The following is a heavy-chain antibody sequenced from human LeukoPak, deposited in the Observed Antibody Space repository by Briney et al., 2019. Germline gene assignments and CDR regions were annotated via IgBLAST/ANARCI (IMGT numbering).Heavy chain of an antibody. J-gene: IGHJ4*02. CDR2: INAGNGNT. D-gene: IGHD2-2*01. V-gene: IGHV1-3*01. CDR1: GYTFTSYA. Sequence: ASVKVSCKASGYTFTSYAMHWVRQAPGQRLEWMGWINAGNGNTKYSQKFQGRVTITRDTSASTAYMELSSLISEDTAVYYCARDGNIVVVPAAMLGYWGQGTLVTVSS. CDR3: ARDGNIVVVPAAMLGY.